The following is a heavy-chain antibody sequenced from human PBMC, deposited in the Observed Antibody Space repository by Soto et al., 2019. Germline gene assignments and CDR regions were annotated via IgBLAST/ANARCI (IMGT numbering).Heavy chain of an antibody. CDR2: ISGSGGST. Sequence: EVQLLESGGGLVQPGGSLRLSCAASGFTFSSYAMSWVRQAPGKGLEWVSAISGSGGSTYYADSAKGQFTISRDNSKNTLYLNMNSVRAEDTAVHYCAKDGRYDSSGYNPFQAHSLVDYWGQGTLVTVSS. CDR1: GFTFSSYA. J-gene: IGHJ4*02. V-gene: IGHV3-23*01. CDR3: AKDGRYDSSGYNPFQAHSLVDY. D-gene: IGHD3-22*01.